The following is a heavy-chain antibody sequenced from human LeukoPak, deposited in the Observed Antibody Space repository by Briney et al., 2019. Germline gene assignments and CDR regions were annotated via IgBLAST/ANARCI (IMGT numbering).Heavy chain of an antibody. V-gene: IGHV1-2*02. CDR2: INPNSGGT. CDR3: ARGGDIVVVPAAVPPAY. CDR1: GYTFTGYY. Sequence: ASVKVSCKASGYTFTGYYMHWVRQAPGQGLEWMGWINPNSGGTNYAQKFQGRVTMTRDTSISTAYMELSRLRSDDTAVYYCARGGDIVVVPAAVPPAYWGQGTQVTVSS. D-gene: IGHD2-2*01. J-gene: IGHJ4*02.